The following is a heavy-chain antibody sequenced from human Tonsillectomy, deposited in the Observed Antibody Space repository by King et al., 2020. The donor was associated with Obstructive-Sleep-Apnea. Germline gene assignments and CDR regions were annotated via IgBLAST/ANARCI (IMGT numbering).Heavy chain of an antibody. CDR3: ARDHSSSWSEYYYYGMDV. V-gene: IGHV3-30*04. CDR2: ISYDGSNK. D-gene: IGHD6-13*01. Sequence: VQLVESGGGVVQPGRSLRLSCAASGFTFSSYAMHWVRQAPGKGLEWVAVISYDGSNKYYADSVKGRFTISRDNSKNTLYLQMNSLRAEDTAGYYCARDHSSSWSEYYYYGMDVWGQGTTVTVSS. J-gene: IGHJ6*02. CDR1: GFTFSSYA.